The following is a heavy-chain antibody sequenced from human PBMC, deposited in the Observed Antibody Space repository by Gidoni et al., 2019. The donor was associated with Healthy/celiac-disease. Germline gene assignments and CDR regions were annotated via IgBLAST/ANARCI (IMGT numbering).Heavy chain of an antibody. D-gene: IGHD2-21*02. V-gene: IGHV1-69*01. CDR3: ARHPPAATANWYFDY. Sequence: QVQLVQSGAEVKKPGSSVMVSCKASGGTFSSYAISWVRQAPGQGLEWMGGIIPIFGTANYAQKFQGRVTITADESTSTAYMELSSLRSEDTAVYYCARHPPAATANWYFDYWGQGTLVTVSS. CDR1: GGTFSSYA. J-gene: IGHJ4*02. CDR2: IIPIFGTA.